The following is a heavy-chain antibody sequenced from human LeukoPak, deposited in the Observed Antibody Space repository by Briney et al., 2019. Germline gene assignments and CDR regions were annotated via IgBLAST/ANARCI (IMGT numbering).Heavy chain of an antibody. D-gene: IGHD7-27*01. V-gene: IGHV3-74*01. CDR3: TKDLTGEVDS. Sequence: GGSLRLSCAASGFTFSSYSMHWVRQAPGKGLVWVSRIKTDGTTTNYADSVKGRFTISRDNARDTLYLQMNSLRAEDTAVYYCTKDLTGEVDSWGQGTLVTVSS. CDR1: GFTFSSYS. J-gene: IGHJ4*02. CDR2: IKTDGTTT.